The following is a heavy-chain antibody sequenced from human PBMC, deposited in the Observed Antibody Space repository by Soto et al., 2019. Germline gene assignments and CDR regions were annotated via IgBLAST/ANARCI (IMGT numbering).Heavy chain of an antibody. CDR2: IDPSDSYI. CDR3: ARHDHYYDSSGLDYYDLDV. V-gene: IGHV5-10-1*01. J-gene: IGHJ6*02. CDR1: GYNFATYW. D-gene: IGHD3-22*01. Sequence: GESLKISCKGSGYNFATYWINWVRQMPGKGLEWMGRIDPSDSYINYSPSFQGHVTISADKSISTAYLQWSSLKASDTAMYYCARHDHYYDSSGLDYYDLDVWGQGTTVTVSS.